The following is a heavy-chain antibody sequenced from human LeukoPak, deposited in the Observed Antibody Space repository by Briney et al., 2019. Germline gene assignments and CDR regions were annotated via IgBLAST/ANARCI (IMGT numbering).Heavy chain of an antibody. V-gene: IGHV3-66*01. Sequence: GGSLRLSCAASGFTVSRNYMSWVRQAPGKGLEWVSVIYSGGSTYYADSVKGRFTISRDNSKRTLYLQMKSLRAEDTAVYYCARADYGDYQKYYYYMDVWGKGTTVTISS. CDR3: ARADYGDYQKYYYYMDV. CDR2: IYSGGST. CDR1: GFTVSRNY. D-gene: IGHD4-17*01. J-gene: IGHJ6*03.